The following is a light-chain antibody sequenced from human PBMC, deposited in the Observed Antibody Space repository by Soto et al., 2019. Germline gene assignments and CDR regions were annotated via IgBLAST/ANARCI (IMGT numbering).Light chain of an antibody. CDR3: AAWDGSLKEYV. V-gene: IGLV3-21*02. J-gene: IGLJ1*01. Sequence: SYELTQPPSVSVAPGQTARITCGGNRIGSKSVHWFQQKPGQAPVLVVHDDSDRPSGIPERFSGSNSGGTATLTISRVEAGDEADYYCAAWDGSLKEYVFGTGTKLTVL. CDR1: RIGSKS. CDR2: DDS.